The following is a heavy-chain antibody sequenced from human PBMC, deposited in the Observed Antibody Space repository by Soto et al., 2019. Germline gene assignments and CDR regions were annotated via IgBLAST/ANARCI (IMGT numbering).Heavy chain of an antibody. D-gene: IGHD6-13*01. J-gene: IGHJ4*02. CDR2: ISGSGGST. CDR1: GFTFSNYV. V-gene: IGHV3-23*01. CDR3: AKAEAAAGLTH. Sequence: GGSLRLSCAASGFTFSNYVMCWVLQVPGKGLEGVSAISGSGGSTYYAVSVEGVLTINRAKSKNTLVLQMNSLGSYDTFVYYCAKAEAAAGLTHWGQGTLVTVSP.